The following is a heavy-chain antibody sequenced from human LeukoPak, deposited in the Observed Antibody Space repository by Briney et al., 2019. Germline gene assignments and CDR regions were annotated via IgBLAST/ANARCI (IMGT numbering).Heavy chain of an antibody. V-gene: IGHV4-34*01. Sequence: SETLSLTCAVYGGSFSGYYWSWIRQPPGKGLEWIGEINHSGSTNYNPSLKNRVTMSVDTSKNQFSLKLSSVTAADTAVYYCARGKWDLLYWGQGTLVTVSS. J-gene: IGHJ4*02. D-gene: IGHD1-26*01. CDR1: GGSFSGYY. CDR2: INHSGST. CDR3: ARGKWDLLY.